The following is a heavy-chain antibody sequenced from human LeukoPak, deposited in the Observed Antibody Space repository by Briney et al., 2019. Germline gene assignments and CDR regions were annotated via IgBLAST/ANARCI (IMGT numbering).Heavy chain of an antibody. D-gene: IGHD6-13*01. Sequence: PGGSLRLSCAASGVTFSNYWMSWVRQAPGKGLEWVANMNQDGSEKYYVDSVEGRFTISRDNAKNLLYLQMNSLRAEDTAMYYCAREVVGWQQLANYWGQGTLVTVSS. J-gene: IGHJ4*02. CDR3: AREVVGWQQLANY. CDR1: GVTFSNYW. V-gene: IGHV3-7*01. CDR2: MNQDGSEK.